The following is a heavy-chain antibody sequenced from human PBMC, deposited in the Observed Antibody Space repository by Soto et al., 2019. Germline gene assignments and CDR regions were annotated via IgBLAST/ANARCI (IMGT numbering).Heavy chain of an antibody. V-gene: IGHV3-11*06. D-gene: IGHD2-15*01. Sequence: GGSLRLSCAGSGFTFGDSYMSWIRQAPGKGLEWLSYISPGSRYPAYADSVKGRFTTSRDNAKRSLYLQMMSLTAEDTAIYYCVRGGGGGLFDPWGQGTMVTVSS. CDR3: VRGGGGGLFDP. CDR1: GFTFGDSY. CDR2: ISPGSRYP. J-gene: IGHJ5*02.